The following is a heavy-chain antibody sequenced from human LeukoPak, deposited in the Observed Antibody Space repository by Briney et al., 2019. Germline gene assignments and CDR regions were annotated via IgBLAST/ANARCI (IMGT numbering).Heavy chain of an antibody. CDR1: GGSFSNYY. Sequence: PSETLSLTCTVSGGSFSNYYWSWIRQPPGEGLEWIGYIDYSGNTSYNPSLESRVTISGDTSRTHLSLKLSSVTVADTAVYYCARSLGITGELLYYFDYWGQGTLVTVSS. CDR3: ARSLGITGELLYYFDY. CDR2: IDYSGNT. J-gene: IGHJ4*02. V-gene: IGHV4-59*01. D-gene: IGHD1-7*01.